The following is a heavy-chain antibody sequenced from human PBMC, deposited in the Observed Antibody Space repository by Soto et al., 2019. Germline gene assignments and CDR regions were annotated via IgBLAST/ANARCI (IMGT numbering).Heavy chain of an antibody. D-gene: IGHD2-2*01. J-gene: IGHJ6*02. Sequence: GGSLRLSCAASGFTFSSYGMHWVRQAPGKGLEWVAVISYDGSNKYYADSVKGRFTISRDNSKNTLYLQMNSLRAEDTAVYYCAKGLRYCSSTSCLYGMDVWGQGTTVTVSS. CDR3: AKGLRYCSSTSCLYGMDV. CDR1: GFTFSSYG. V-gene: IGHV3-30*18. CDR2: ISYDGSNK.